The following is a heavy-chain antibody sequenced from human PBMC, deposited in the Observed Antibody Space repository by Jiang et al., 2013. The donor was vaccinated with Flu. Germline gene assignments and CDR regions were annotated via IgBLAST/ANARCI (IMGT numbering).Heavy chain of an antibody. J-gene: IGHJ2*01. D-gene: IGHD3-9*01. CDR1: GASISTRRYY. Sequence: GPGLVKPPGTLSLTCTFSGASISTRRYYWAWIRQPPLEGLEWIGSVSSSGTTSFNPSLSNRVTLSIDTSRNQFSLTLASLTAADTALYYCARHSRSTDTSNYDSRVWTHFDLWGRGTQVTVSS. CDR2: VSSSGTT. CDR3: ARHSRSTDTSNYDSRVWTHFDL. V-gene: IGHV4-39*01.